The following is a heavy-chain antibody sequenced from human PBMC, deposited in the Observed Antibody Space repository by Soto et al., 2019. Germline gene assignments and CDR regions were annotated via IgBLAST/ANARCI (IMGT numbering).Heavy chain of an antibody. CDR1: GASVSSYY. J-gene: IGHJ5*02. CDR3: AVNVDIVAPDH. V-gene: IGHV4-59*02. CDR2: IYNSGST. Sequence: SETLSLTCTVSGASVSSYYWHWIRQPPGKGLEWIASIYNSGSTHYNPSLMSRVTMTTDTSTSTAYMELRSLRSDDTAVYYCAVNVDIVAPDHWGQGTLVTVSS. D-gene: IGHD5-12*01.